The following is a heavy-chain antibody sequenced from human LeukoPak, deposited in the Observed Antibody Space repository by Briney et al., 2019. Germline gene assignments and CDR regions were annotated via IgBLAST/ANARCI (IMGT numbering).Heavy chain of an antibody. Sequence: GGSLRPSCAASGFAFSGYAMSWVRQAPGEGPEGVSAITDSGDSTYHADSVKGRFTISRDNHKNTLYLQMNSLRVEDTAEYYCTKGSRSSRPYYFDYWGQGTLVTVSS. J-gene: IGHJ4*02. D-gene: IGHD3-10*01. CDR2: ITDSGDST. V-gene: IGHV3-23*01. CDR1: GFAFSGYA. CDR3: TKGSRSSRPYYFDY.